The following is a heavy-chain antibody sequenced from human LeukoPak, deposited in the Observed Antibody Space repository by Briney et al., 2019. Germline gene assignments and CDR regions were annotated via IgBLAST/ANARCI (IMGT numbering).Heavy chain of an antibody. J-gene: IGHJ3*02. CDR3: AANIVATLGAFDI. CDR1: GFTFTSSA. CDR2: IVVGSGDT. V-gene: IGHV1-58*02. D-gene: IGHD5-12*01. Sequence: SVKVSCKASGFTFTSSAMQWVRQARGQRLEWIGWIVVGSGDTNYAQKFQERVTITRDMSTSTAYMELSSLRSEDTAVYYCAANIVATLGAFDIWGQGTMVTVSS.